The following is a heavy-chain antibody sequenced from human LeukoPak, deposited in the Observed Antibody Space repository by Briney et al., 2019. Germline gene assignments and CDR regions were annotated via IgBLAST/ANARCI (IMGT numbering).Heavy chain of an antibody. CDR3: ARDYPYFDY. V-gene: IGHV4-59*01. Sequence: GSLRLSCAASGFTFSSYWMSWVRQPPGKGLEWIGYIYYSGSTNYNPSLKSRVTISVDTSKNQFSLKLSSVTAADTAVYYCARDYPYFDYWGQGTLVTVSS. J-gene: IGHJ4*02. CDR2: IYYSGST. CDR1: GFTFSSYW.